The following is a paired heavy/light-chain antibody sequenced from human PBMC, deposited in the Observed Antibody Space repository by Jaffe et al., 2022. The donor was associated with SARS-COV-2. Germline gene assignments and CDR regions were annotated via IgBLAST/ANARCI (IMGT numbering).Light chain of an antibody. Sequence: EIVLTQSPATLSLSPGERATLSCRASQSVSIYLAWYQQKPGQAPRLLIYDASNRATGIPARFSGSGSGTDFTLTISSLEPEDFALYYCQQRSNWPLTFGGGTKVEIK. CDR3: QQRSNWPLT. CDR2: DAS. CDR1: QSVSIY. V-gene: IGKV3-11*01. J-gene: IGKJ4*01.
Heavy chain of an antibody. J-gene: IGHJ2*01. CDR3: ARGYYGSSGYYYGTYWNFDL. V-gene: IGHV4-31*03. CDR2: IYYTGST. D-gene: IGHD3-22*01. Sequence: QVQLQESGPGLVKPSQTLSLTCTVSGGSISSGGSYWSWIRQHPGGGLEWIGCIYYTGSTFHNPSLKSRVSMSVDTSKNQFSLELSSVAAADTAMYYCARGYYGSSGYYYGTYWNFDLWGRGTLVSVSS. CDR1: GGSISSGGSY.